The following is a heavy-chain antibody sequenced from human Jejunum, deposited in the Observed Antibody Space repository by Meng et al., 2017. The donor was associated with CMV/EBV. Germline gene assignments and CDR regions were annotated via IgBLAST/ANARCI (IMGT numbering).Heavy chain of an antibody. J-gene: IGHJ4*02. V-gene: IGHV3-20*03. CDR1: DEYA. D-gene: IGHD2-2*01. CDR3: VRREEYCGISSCYRYYFDW. CDR2: INYNGLTI. Sequence: DEYALRWVRPAPGKGLEWVAGINYNGLTIGYADSVKGRFNISRDRAKDSVSLEMNNLRAEDTALYFCVRREEYCGISSCYRYYFDWWGQGILVTVSS.